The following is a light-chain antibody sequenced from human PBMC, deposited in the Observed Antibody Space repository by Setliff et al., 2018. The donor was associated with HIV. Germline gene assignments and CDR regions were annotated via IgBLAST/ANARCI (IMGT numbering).Light chain of an antibody. CDR3: CSNTGSNTYV. V-gene: IGLV2-23*01. CDR2: QAS. CDR1: RNDVGRYDL. J-gene: IGLJ1*01. Sequence: QSALTQPASVSGSPGQSITISCSGTRNDVGRYDLVSWYQQHPGKAPKLMIYQASRRPSGVSNRFSASKSGNTASLTISGLQAEDEVDYYCCSNTGSNTYVFGTGTRSPS.